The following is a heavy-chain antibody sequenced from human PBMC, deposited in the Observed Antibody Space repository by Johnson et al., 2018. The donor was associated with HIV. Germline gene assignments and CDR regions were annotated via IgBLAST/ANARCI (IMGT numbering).Heavy chain of an antibody. CDR3: ARGRSSSSTAAFDI. CDR1: GFTFSSYA. Sequence: QVQLVESGVGVVQPGRSLRLSCAASGFTFSSYAMHWVRQAPGKGLEWVAVISYDGSNKYFADSVKGRFTISRDNSKNTLYLQMKSLRGEDTAVYSCARGRSSSSTAAFDIWGQGTLVTVSS. J-gene: IGHJ3*02. D-gene: IGHD6-6*01. V-gene: IGHV3-30*04. CDR2: ISYDGSNK.